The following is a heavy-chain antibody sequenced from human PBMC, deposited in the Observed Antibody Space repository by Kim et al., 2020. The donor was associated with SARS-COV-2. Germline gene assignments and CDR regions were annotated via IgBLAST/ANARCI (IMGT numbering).Heavy chain of an antibody. V-gene: IGHV4-39*01. CDR3: ARHVDWIFGVVSHPDA. CDR2: IYYSGST. D-gene: IGHD3-3*01. Sequence: SETLSLTCIASGGSISSSSYYWGWIRQPPGKGLEWIGSIYYSGSTYQNPSLKSRVTISVDTSKNQFSLKLSSVTAADTAMYYCARHVDWIFGVVSHPDA. CDR1: GGSISSSSYY. J-gene: IGHJ3*01.